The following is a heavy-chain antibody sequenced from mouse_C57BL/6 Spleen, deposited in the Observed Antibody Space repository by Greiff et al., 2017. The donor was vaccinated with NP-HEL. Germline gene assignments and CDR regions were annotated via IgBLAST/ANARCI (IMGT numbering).Heavy chain of an antibody. J-gene: IGHJ1*03. CDR2: INPSSGYT. D-gene: IGHD1-1*01. CDR3: ARGDYGSSYWYFDV. CDR1: GYTFTSYT. V-gene: IGHV1-4*01. Sequence: VQLQESGAELARPGASVKMSCKASGYTFTSYTMHWVKQRPGQGLEWIGYINPSSGYTKYNQKFKDKATLTADKSSSTAYMQLSSLTSEDSAGYYCARGDYGSSYWYFDVWGTGTTVTVSS.